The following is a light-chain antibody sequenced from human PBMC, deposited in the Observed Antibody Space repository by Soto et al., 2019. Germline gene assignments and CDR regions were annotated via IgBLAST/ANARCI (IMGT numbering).Light chain of an antibody. CDR3: QQYNNWPLT. CDR1: QSVRSN. CDR2: GAS. Sequence: ELVMTQSPATLSVSPGERATLSCRASQSVRSNLAWYQQKPGQAPRLLIYGASTRATGIPARFSGSGSGTEFTLTISSLQSEDFAVYYCQQYNNWPLTFGQGTRLEIK. J-gene: IGKJ5*01. V-gene: IGKV3-15*01.